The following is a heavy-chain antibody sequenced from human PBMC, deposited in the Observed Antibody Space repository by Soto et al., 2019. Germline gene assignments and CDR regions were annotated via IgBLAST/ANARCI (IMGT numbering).Heavy chain of an antibody. CDR2: INTANDDT. CDR3: ARDEGVASGN. CDR1: GYTFSSSP. J-gene: IGHJ4*02. D-gene: IGHD1-26*01. Sequence: ASVKVSCKASGYTFSSSPLHWVRQAPGQRPEWMGWINTANDDTKYSQKFQDRVTLTRDTSASTAYMEVSSLTPEDTAVYYCARDEGVASGNWGQGTLVTVLL. V-gene: IGHV1-3*04.